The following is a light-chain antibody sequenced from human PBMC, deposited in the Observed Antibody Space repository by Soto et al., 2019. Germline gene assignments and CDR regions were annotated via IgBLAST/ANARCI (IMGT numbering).Light chain of an antibody. J-gene: IGKJ3*01. Sequence: ELLLTQSPGTLSLSPGDRATLSCRASQSVSSSYLAWYQQKPGQAPRLLIYGSSYRATGIPDRFSGSGSGTDFTLTISRLEPEDFAVYYCQRYGTSDFTFGPGIKVDIK. CDR3: QRYGTSDFT. V-gene: IGKV3-20*01. CDR2: GSS. CDR1: QSVSSSY.